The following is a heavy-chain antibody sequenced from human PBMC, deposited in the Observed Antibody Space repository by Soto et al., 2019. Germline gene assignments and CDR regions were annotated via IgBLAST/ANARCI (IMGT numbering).Heavy chain of an antibody. V-gene: IGHV1-69*12. CDR1: GGTFSSYA. CDR3: ARGGYSGYAYYYGMDV. D-gene: IGHD5-12*01. J-gene: IGHJ6*02. CDR2: IIPIFGTA. Sequence: QVQLVQSGAEVKKPGSSVKVFCKASGGTFSSYAISWVRQAPGQGLEWMGGIIPIFGTANYAQKFQGRVTITADESTSTAYMELSSLRSEDTAVYYCARGGYSGYAYYYGMDVWGQGTTVTVSS.